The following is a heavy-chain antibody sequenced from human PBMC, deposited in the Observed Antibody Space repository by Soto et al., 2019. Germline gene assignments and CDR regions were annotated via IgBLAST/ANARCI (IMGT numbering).Heavy chain of an antibody. D-gene: IGHD2-21*01. CDR3: TKDGDSADYGY. CDR2: IIPMFPTT. CDR1: GDTFGRNA. V-gene: IGHV1-69*06. Sequence: GASVKVSCKASGDTFGRNAIHWVRQAPGQGLELMGGIIPMFPTTDYAQKIKGRLTIYADKSTGTAYMEMTSLRSEDTAVYYCTKDGDSADYGYWGQGTLVTVSS. J-gene: IGHJ4*02.